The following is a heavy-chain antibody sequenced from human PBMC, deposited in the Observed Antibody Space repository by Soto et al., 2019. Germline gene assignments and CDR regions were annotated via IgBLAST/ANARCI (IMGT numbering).Heavy chain of an antibody. Sequence: PSETLSLTCSVSGFAISRGYYWSWVRQPPGKGLEWIGSIYPSVSSYHNPSLATRLGLSIDASKYQFTLNLTSVTAADTALYFCAREKVGTTFFDTWGQGIQVTVSS. D-gene: IGHD2-21*02. CDR3: AREKVGTTFFDT. V-gene: IGHV4-38-2*02. CDR2: IYPSVSS. J-gene: IGHJ4*02. CDR1: GFAISRGYY.